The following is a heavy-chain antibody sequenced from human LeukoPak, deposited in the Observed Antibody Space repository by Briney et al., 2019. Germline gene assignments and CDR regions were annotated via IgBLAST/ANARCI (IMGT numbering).Heavy chain of an antibody. J-gene: IGHJ5*02. D-gene: IGHD3-10*01. V-gene: IGHV4-59*01. CDR2: IYYSGST. Sequence: PSETLSLTCTVSGGSISSYFWSWIRQPPGEGLEWIGYIYYSGSTNYNPSLKSRVTISVDTSKNQLSLTLSSVTAAATAVSSCPRDPSLYGSGPLSFDPWGPGTLVTVSP. CDR1: GGSISSYF. CDR3: PRDPSLYGSGPLSFDP.